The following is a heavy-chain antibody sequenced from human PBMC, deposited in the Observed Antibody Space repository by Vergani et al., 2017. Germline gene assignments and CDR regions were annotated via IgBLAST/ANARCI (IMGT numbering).Heavy chain of an antibody. CDR3: ARDRGTGRDWYFDL. J-gene: IGHJ2*01. V-gene: IGHV4-39*02. D-gene: IGHD1-14*01. CDR2: IYYSGLT. CDR1: ADSISSGSYY. Sequence: LHLQESGPGLVKPSETLFLTCTVSADSISSGSYYWGWIRQPPGKSLEWIGSIYYSGLTYYNPSLKSRVAISVDTSKNQFSLKVTSVTAADTAVYFCARDRGTGRDWYFDLWGRGTLVTVSS.